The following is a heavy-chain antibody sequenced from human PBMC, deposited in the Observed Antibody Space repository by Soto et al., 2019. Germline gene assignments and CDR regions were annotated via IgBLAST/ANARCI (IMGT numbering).Heavy chain of an antibody. V-gene: IGHV1-3*01. CDR3: ARGPGGPDGPGDY. Sequence: QVQLVQSGAEVKKPGASVKVSCKASGYTFTNYAMHWVRQAPGQRLEWMGWINAGNGNTKYSQMFQGRVTITRDTSASTAYLDLSSLRSEDTSVYYCARGPGGPDGPGDYWGQGTLVTVSS. CDR1: GYTFTNYA. CDR2: INAGNGNT. J-gene: IGHJ4*02. D-gene: IGHD2-15*01.